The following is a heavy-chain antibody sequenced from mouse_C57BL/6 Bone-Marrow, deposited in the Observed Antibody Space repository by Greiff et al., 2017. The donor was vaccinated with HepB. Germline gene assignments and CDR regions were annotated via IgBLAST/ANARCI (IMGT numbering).Heavy chain of an antibody. J-gene: IGHJ1*03. Sequence: EVKLQESGEGLVKPGGSLKLSCAASGFTFSSYAMSWVRQTPEKRLEWVAYISSGGDYIYYADTVKGRFTISRDNARNTLYLQMSSLKSEDTAMYYCTRDRITHFDVWGTGTTVTVSS. CDR2: ISSGGDYI. V-gene: IGHV5-9-1*02. CDR1: GFTFSSYA. D-gene: IGHD1-1*01. CDR3: TRDRITHFDV.